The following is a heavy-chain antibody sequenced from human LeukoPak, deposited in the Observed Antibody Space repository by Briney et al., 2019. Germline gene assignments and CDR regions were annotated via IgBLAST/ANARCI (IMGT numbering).Heavy chain of an antibody. Sequence: KTGGSLRLSCAASGFTFSSYSMNWVRQAPGKGLEWVSSIVSSPSTFIYNADSVKGRFTISRDNSKNTLYLQMNSLRAEDTAVYYCARDEPYSYGFVTPGGYWGQGTLVTVSS. CDR1: GFTFSSYS. CDR3: ARDEPYSYGFVTPGGY. CDR2: IVSSPSTFI. J-gene: IGHJ4*02. D-gene: IGHD5-18*01. V-gene: IGHV3-21*01.